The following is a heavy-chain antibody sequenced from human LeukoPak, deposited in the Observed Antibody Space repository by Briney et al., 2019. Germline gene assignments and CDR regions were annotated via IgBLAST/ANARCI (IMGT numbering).Heavy chain of an antibody. Sequence: PSETLSLTCTVPGGSISSYYWSWIRQPAGKGLEWIGRTYTSGSTNYNPPLKSRVTMSVDTSKNQSSQKLSSVPAADTAVYYCARESIAAEPFDYWGQGTQVTVSS. CDR1: GGSISSYY. D-gene: IGHD6-13*01. CDR3: ARESIAAEPFDY. CDR2: TYTSGST. J-gene: IGHJ4*02. V-gene: IGHV4-4*07.